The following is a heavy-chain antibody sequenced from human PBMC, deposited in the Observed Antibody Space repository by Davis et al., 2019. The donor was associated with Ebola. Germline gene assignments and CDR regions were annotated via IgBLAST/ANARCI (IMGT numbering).Heavy chain of an antibody. CDR2: IHYSGNT. Sequence: PSETLSLTCTVSGGSISPYSWSWIRQSPEKGLEWTGYIHYSGNTNYNPSLKSRVTMSVDTSKNQFSLKLNSVTAADTAVYYCARPQGGSYYLPFDFWGQGTLVTVSS. V-gene: IGHV4-59*08. CDR1: GGSISPYS. J-gene: IGHJ4*02. D-gene: IGHD1-26*01. CDR3: ARPQGGSYYLPFDF.